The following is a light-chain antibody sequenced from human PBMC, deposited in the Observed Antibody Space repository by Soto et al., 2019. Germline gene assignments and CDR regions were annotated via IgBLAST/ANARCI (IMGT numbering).Light chain of an antibody. CDR2: GNS. CDR1: SSNIGAGYD. V-gene: IGLV1-40*01. CDR3: QSCGKSLREV. Sequence: QSVLTQPPSVSGAPGQRVTISCTGSSSNIGAGYDVHWYQHLPGTAPKLPIYGNSNRPSGVPDRFAGSKSGTSASLAITRLQAEDKADYYWQSCGKSLREVFGGGTKLTVL. J-gene: IGLJ3*02.